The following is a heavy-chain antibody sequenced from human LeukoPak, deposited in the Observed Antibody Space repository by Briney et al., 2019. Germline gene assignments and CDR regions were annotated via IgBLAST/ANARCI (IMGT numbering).Heavy chain of an antibody. CDR1: GYSISSGYY. CDR3: ARALWFGGPIGY. CDR2: FYHSGTT. Sequence: SETLSLTCTVSGYSISSGYYWGWIRQPPGQGLEWIGSFYHSGTTYYNPSLKSRVTILVDTSKNHFSLKLSSVTAADTAVYYCARALWFGGPIGYWGQGTLVTVSS. V-gene: IGHV4-38-2*02. J-gene: IGHJ4*02. D-gene: IGHD3-10*01.